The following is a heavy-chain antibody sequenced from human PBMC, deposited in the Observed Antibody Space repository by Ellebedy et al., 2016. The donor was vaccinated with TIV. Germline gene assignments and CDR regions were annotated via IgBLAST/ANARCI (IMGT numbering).Heavy chain of an antibody. CDR3: AKDGNREGWLDP. V-gene: IGHV3-30*02. Sequence: PGGSLRLSCAASGFKFNFYAMHWVRQAPGKGLEWVAFIWYDGSHKSHADSVKGRFTISRDNSNNTLYLQMNNLRAEDTAVYYCAKDGNREGWLDPWGQGTLVTVSS. D-gene: IGHD1-14*01. CDR1: GFKFNFYA. CDR2: IWYDGSHK. J-gene: IGHJ5*02.